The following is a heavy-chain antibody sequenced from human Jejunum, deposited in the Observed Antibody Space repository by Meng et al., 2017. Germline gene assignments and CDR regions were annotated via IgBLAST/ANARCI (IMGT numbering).Heavy chain of an antibody. J-gene: IGHJ4*02. D-gene: IGHD2-15*01. CDR1: GDSISSNNR. CDR2: IYHSGDT. V-gene: IGHV4-4*02. CDR3: ARDWGCRDGYCFSGLLEF. Sequence: QVQLQESGPGLVRPSGTLTLTRPVPGDSISSNNRWTWVRQPPGRGLEWIGEIYHSGDTNYNPSLTSPVTISVDKSKNQFTLRLNSVTAADTAIYYCARDWGCRDGYCFSGLLEFWGQGILVTVSS.